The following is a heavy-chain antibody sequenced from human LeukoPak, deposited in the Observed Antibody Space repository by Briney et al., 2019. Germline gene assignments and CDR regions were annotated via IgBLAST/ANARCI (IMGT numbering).Heavy chain of an antibody. CDR1: GGSFSGYY. Sequence: PSETLPLTCAVYGGSFSGYYWSWIRQPPGKGLEWIGEINHSGSTNYNPSLKSRVTISVDTSKNQFSLKLSSVTAADTAVYYCARVLHDSSGYYFDYWGQGTLVTVSS. J-gene: IGHJ4*02. CDR2: INHSGST. CDR3: ARVLHDSSGYYFDY. V-gene: IGHV4-34*01. D-gene: IGHD3-22*01.